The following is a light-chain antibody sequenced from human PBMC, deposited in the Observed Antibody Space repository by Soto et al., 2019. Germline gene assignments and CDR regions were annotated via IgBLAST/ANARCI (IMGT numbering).Light chain of an antibody. CDR2: EVI. V-gene: IGLV2-23*02. CDR3: CSYAGSRFYV. J-gene: IGLJ1*01. CDR1: SSDVGSYNL. Sequence: QSALTQPASVSGSPGQSITISCTGTSSDVGSYNLVSWFQHHPDKAPKLIIYEVIKRPSGVSNRFSGSKSGNTASLTISGLQADDEGDYYCCSYAGSRFYVFGSGTKLTVL.